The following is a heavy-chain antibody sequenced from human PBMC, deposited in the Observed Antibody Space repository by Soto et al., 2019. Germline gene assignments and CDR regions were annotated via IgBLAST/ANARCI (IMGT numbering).Heavy chain of an antibody. D-gene: IGHD6-19*01. V-gene: IGHV3-74*01. CDR1: GFTFSSYW. Sequence: EVQLVESGGGLVQPGGSLRLSCAASGFTFSSYWMYWVSQVPGKGLVWVSRTNSDGSDTSYADSVKGRFTISRDNAKNTLYLQMNSLRAEDTAVYYCARDRGWSLFDYWGQGTLVTVSS. CDR3: ARDRGWSLFDY. CDR2: TNSDGSDT. J-gene: IGHJ4*02.